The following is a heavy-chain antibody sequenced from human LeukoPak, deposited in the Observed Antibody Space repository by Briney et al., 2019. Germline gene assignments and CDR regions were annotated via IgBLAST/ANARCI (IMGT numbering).Heavy chain of an antibody. V-gene: IGHV4-34*01. D-gene: IGHD7-27*01. J-gene: IGHJ5*02. CDR2: INHSGST. CDR1: GGSFSGYY. CDR3: ARGRPNWVYNWFDP. Sequence: PSETLSLTCAVYGGSFSGYYWSWIRQPPGKGPEWIGEINHSGSTNYNPSLKSRVTISVDTSKNQFSLKLSSVTAADTAVYYCARGRPNWVYNWFDPWGQGTLVTVSS.